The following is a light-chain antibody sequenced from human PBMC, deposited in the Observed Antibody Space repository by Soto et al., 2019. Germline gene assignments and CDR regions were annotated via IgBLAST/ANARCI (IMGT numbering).Light chain of an antibody. V-gene: IGKV1-5*01. CDR2: DGS. Sequence: DIHLTQSPSTLSASVGDKVTVTCRASQSIGTSLAWYRQRPGRAPELLIHDGSSLESGVSSRFSGSRSGTDFSLTITPLQPDDYATFYCQQYVSYPVTFGGGTTV. CDR1: QSIGTS. CDR3: QQYVSYPVT. J-gene: IGKJ4*01.